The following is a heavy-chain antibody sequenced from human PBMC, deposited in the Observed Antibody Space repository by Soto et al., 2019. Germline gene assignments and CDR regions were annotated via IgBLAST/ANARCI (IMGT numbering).Heavy chain of an antibody. J-gene: IGHJ4*02. CDR3: ARGIGYCSSINCYSSRRLRFDS. V-gene: IGHV4-34*01. D-gene: IGHD2-2*01. Sequence: WTWIRQSPDKGLELIGEVNHSGTTYYNPSLKTRVTISVHTPKNQFSLKMSSVTAADTAVYYCARGIGYCSSINCYSSRRLRFDSWGQGTLVTVSS. CDR2: VNHSGTT.